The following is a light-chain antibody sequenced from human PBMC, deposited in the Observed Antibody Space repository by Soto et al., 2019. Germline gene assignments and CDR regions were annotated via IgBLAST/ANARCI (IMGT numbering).Light chain of an antibody. CDR1: SSDVGGYNY. V-gene: IGLV2-14*03. CDR2: DVS. CDR3: SSYTTSNTRQLV. J-gene: IGLJ1*01. Sequence: QSVLTQPASVSGSPGQSITISCTGTSSDVGGYNYVSWYQHHPGKAPKLIIYDVSNRPSGVSIRFSGFKSDNTASLTISGLQPEDEADYHCSSYTTSNTRQLVFGTGTKVTVL.